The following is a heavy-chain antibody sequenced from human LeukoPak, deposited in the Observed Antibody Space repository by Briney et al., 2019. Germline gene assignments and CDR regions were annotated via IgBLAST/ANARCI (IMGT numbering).Heavy chain of an antibody. J-gene: IGHJ5*02. CDR3: ARAGYGSGERDWFDP. V-gene: IGHV4-59*10. CDR1: GGSFSGYY. D-gene: IGHD3-10*01. Sequence: PSETLSLTCAVYGGSFSGYYWSWIRQPAGKGLEWIGRIYTSGSTNYNPSLKSRVTMSVDTSKNQFSLKLSSVTAADTAVYYCARAGYGSGERDWFDPWGQGTLVTVSS. CDR2: IYTSGST.